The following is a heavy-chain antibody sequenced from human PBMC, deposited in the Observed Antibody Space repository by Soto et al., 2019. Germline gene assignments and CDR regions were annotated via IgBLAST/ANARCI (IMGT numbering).Heavy chain of an antibody. J-gene: IGHJ4*02. CDR3: ARDPRLYCSSTSCYVGAPDY. Sequence: QVQLVESGGGVVQPGRSLRLSCAASGFTFSSYAMHWVRQAPGKGLEWVAVISYDGSNKYYADSVKGRFTISRDNSKNTLYLQMNSLRAEDTAVYYCARDPRLYCSSTSCYVGAPDYWGQGTLVTVSS. V-gene: IGHV3-30-3*01. CDR2: ISYDGSNK. D-gene: IGHD2-2*01. CDR1: GFTFSSYA.